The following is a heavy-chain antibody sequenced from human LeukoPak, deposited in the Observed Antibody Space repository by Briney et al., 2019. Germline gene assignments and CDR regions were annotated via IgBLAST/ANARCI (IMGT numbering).Heavy chain of an antibody. V-gene: IGHV4-34*01. CDR1: GGSFSGYY. CDR3: ARGVIIVVPAATTTEEYYYYGMDV. J-gene: IGHJ6*02. D-gene: IGHD2-2*01. CDR2: INHSGST. Sequence: SETLSLTCAVYGGSFSGYYWSWIRQPPGKGLEWIGEINHSGSTNYNPSLKSRVTISVDTSKNQFSLKLSSVTAADTAVYYCARGVIIVVPAATTTEEYYYYGMDVWGQGTTVTVSS.